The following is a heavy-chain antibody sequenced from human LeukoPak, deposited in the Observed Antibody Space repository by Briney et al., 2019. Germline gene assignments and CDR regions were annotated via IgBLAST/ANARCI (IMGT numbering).Heavy chain of an antibody. D-gene: IGHD6-6*01. CDR3: ARARVYSSSGYYYYMDV. V-gene: IGHV3-53*01. Sequence: GSLRLSCAASGFTVSSNYMSWVRQAPGKGLEWVSVIYSGGSIYYADSVKGRFTISRDNSKNTLYLQMNSLRAEDTAVYYCARARVYSSSGYYYYMDVWGKGTTVTVSS. CDR2: IYSGGSI. CDR1: GFTVSSNY. J-gene: IGHJ6*03.